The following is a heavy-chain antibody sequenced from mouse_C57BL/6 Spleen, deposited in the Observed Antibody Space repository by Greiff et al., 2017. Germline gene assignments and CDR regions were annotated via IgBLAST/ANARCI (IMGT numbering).Heavy chain of an antibody. CDR3: ARRDYDAMDY. V-gene: IGHV5-9*01. Sequence: EVQLVESGGGLVKPGGSLKLSCAASGFTFSSYTMSWVRQTPEKRLEWVATISGGGGNTYYPDSVKGRFTISRDNAKNTLYLQMSSLRSEDTALYYCARRDYDAMDYWGQGTSVTVSS. J-gene: IGHJ4*01. CDR1: GFTFSSYT. D-gene: IGHD1-1*02. CDR2: ISGGGGNT.